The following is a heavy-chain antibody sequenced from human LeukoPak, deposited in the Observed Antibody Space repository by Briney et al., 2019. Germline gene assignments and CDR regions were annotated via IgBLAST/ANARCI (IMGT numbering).Heavy chain of an antibody. CDR3: ARDGGYEGLDY. CDR1: GGSISSGSYY. D-gene: IGHD3-16*01. CDR2: IYTSGSS. V-gene: IGHV4-61*02. Sequence: QTSETLSLTCTVSGGSISSGSYYWSWIRQPAGEGLEWIGRIYTSGSSSYNPSLKSRVTISVDTSKNQFSLKLNSVTAADTAVYYCARDGGYEGLDYWGQGTLVTVSS. J-gene: IGHJ4*02.